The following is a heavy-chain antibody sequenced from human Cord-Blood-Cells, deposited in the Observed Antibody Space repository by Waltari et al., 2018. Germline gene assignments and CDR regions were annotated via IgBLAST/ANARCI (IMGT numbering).Heavy chain of an antibody. D-gene: IGHD3-9*01. J-gene: IGHJ4*02. CDR3: ARVLGDILTGYLIDY. Sequence: QVQLQQWGAGLLKPSETMSLTCAVYGGSFSGYYWSWIRQPPGKGLEWIGEINHSGSTNYNPSLKSRVTISLDTSKTQFSLRLSSVTAADTAVYYCARVLGDILTGYLIDYWGQGTLVTVSS. CDR2: INHSGST. V-gene: IGHV4-34*01. CDR1: GGSFSGYY.